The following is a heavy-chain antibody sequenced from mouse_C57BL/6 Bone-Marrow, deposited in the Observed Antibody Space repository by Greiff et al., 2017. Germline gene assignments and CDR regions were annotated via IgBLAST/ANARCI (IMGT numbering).Heavy chain of an antibody. J-gene: IGHJ3*01. CDR3: ARLGGTRFAY. Sequence: QVQLQQPGAELVKPGASVKLSCKASGYTFTSYWLQWVKQRPGQGLEWIGEIDPSDSYTNYNQKFKGKATLAVDTSPSTAYMQLRSLTSEVSAVDYCARLGGTRFAYWGQGTLVTVSA. D-gene: IGHD4-1*01. CDR2: IDPSDSYT. CDR1: GYTFTSYW. V-gene: IGHV1-50*01.